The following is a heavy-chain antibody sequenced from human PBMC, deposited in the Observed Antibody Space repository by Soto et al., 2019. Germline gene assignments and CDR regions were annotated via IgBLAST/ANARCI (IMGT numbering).Heavy chain of an antibody. CDR3: ARDDWRGWVDY. J-gene: IGHJ4*02. CDR2: IIPIFGTA. Sequence: QVQLVQSGAEVKKPGSSVKVSCKASGGTFSSYAISWVRQAPGQGLEWMGGIIPIFGTANYAQQFQGRITIPADESTRTAYMELSNLRSEDTAVQYCARDDWRGWVDYWGQGTLVTVSS. V-gene: IGHV1-69*01. D-gene: IGHD3-10*01. CDR1: GGTFSSYA.